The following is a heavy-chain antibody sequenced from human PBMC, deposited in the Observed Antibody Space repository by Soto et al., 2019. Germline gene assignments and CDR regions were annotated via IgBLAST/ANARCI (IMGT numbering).Heavy chain of an antibody. CDR2: INPSGGST. CDR3: ARGLMVYAIGY. Sequence: ASVKVSCKASGYTFTSYYMHWVRQAPGQGLEWMGIINPSGGSTGYAQKFQGRVTITRDTSASTAYMELSSLRSEDTAVYYCARGLMVYAIGYWGQGTLVTVSS. D-gene: IGHD2-8*01. CDR1: GYTFTSYY. J-gene: IGHJ4*02. V-gene: IGHV1-46*01.